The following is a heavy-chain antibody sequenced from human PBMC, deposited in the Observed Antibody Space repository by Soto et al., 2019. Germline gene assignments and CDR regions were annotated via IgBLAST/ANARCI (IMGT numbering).Heavy chain of an antibody. D-gene: IGHD2-2*01. CDR2: IWFDGSKK. Sequence: GGSLRLSCAASGFTFRSYGIHWVRQAPGKGLEWVALIWFDGSKKYYVDSVKGRFAVSRDNSKNTLYLQMNSLRVENTAVYYCARDRLVPYGYGMDVWGQGTTVTVSS. CDR1: GFTFRSYG. J-gene: IGHJ6*02. V-gene: IGHV3-33*01. CDR3: ARDRLVPYGYGMDV.